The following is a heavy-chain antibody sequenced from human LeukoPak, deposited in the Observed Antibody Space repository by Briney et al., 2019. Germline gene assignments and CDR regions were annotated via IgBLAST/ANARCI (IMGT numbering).Heavy chain of an antibody. CDR2: IYTSGST. V-gene: IGHV4-61*02. J-gene: IGHJ4*02. D-gene: IGHD3-3*01. CDR1: GGSISSGSYY. Sequence: SDTLSLTCTVPGGSISSGSYYWSWIRQPAGKGLEWIGRIYTSGSTNYNSSLKSRVTISVDTSKNQFSLKLTSVAAADTAMYYCTRDMEYPGAGFDYWGQGIPVTVSS. CDR3: TRDMEYPGAGFDY.